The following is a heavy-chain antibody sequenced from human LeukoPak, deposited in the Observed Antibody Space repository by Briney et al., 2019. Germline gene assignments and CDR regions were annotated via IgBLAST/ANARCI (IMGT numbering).Heavy chain of an antibody. CDR3: ARGGSSRFDQ. CDR2: ISPDGSEK. CDR1: GFTFTTYW. J-gene: IGHJ4*02. D-gene: IGHD6-13*01. Sequence: PGGSLRLSCAASGFTFTTYWMSWVRQAPGKGLEWVAKISPDGSEKYYVDSVKDRFTISRDNAKNSLDLQMSSLRADDTAVYYCARGGSSRFDQWGQGTLVTVSS. V-gene: IGHV3-7*04.